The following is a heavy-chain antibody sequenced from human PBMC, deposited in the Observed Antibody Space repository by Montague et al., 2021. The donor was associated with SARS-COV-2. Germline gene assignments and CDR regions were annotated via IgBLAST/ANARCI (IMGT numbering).Heavy chain of an antibody. CDR1: GGSISGFY. J-gene: IGHJ4*02. V-gene: IGHV4-4*07. D-gene: IGHD1-20*01. Sequence: SETLSLTCTVSGGSISGFYWSWFRQSAGKGLEWIGRIYNSGITSYNPSLKSRVTMSVDTSKNQFSLKLSSVTAADTAVYYCVRDQGRSNWNYPDYWGQGTLVTVSS. CDR3: VRDQGRSNWNYPDY. CDR2: IYNSGIT.